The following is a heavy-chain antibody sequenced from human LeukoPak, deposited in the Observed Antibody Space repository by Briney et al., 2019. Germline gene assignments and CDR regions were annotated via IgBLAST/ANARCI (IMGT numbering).Heavy chain of an antibody. Sequence: SETLSLTCNVSGGPMNTYYWNWIRQPPGKGLAWIGFIYYSGNTKYNPSLSSRVTISIDTSRNHFSLRLSSVTPADTAKYYCARERIAARPGHFDYWGQGTLVAVSS. D-gene: IGHD6-6*01. CDR3: ARERIAARPGHFDY. CDR2: IYYSGNT. J-gene: IGHJ4*02. V-gene: IGHV4-59*01. CDR1: GGPMNTYY.